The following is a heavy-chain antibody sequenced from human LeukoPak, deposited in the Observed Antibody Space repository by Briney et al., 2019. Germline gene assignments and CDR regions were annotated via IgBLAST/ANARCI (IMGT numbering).Heavy chain of an antibody. CDR2: ISYDGSNK. V-gene: IGHV3-30*04. J-gene: IGHJ3*02. CDR3: AKSNGYGLIDI. CDR1: GFTFSSYA. Sequence: GRSLRLPCAASGFTFSSYAMHWVRQAPGKGLEWVAVISYDGSNKYYADSVKGRFTISRDNSKNTLYLQMNSLRAEDTAVYYCAKSNGYGLIDIWGQGTMVTVSS. D-gene: IGHD3-22*01.